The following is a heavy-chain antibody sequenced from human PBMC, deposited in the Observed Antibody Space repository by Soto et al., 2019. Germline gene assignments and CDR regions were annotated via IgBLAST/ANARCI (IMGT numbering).Heavy chain of an antibody. J-gene: IGHJ5*02. D-gene: IGHD3-22*01. CDR2: IIPIVGTA. Sequence: QVQLVQSGAEVKKPGSSVKVSCKASGGTFSSYAIRWVRQAPGQGLEWRGGIIPIVGTANYAQKFQGRVTITAEESTSTAYMELSRQRSEDTAVYYCARCPREYYYDSSGYYSYNWFDPWGQGTLVTVSS. CDR3: ARCPREYYYDSSGYYSYNWFDP. CDR1: GGTFSSYA. V-gene: IGHV1-69*01.